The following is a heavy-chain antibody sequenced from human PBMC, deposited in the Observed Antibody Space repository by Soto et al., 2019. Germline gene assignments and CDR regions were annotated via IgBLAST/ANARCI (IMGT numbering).Heavy chain of an antibody. V-gene: IGHV4-31*03. D-gene: IGHD6-13*01. J-gene: IGHJ3*02. Sequence: PSETLSLTCTVSGGSISSGGYYWSWIRQHPGKGLEWIGYIYYSGSTYYNPSLKSRVTISVDTSKNQFSLKPSSVTAADTAVYYCASSSWHTAFDIWGQGTMVTVSS. CDR2: IYYSGST. CDR1: GGSISSGGYY. CDR3: ASSSWHTAFDI.